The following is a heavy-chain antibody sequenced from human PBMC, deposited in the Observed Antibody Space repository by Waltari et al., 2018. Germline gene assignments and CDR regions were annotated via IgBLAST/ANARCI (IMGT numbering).Heavy chain of an antibody. CDR3: ARVSLAADYYGLDV. CDR2: INPAGGST. J-gene: IGHJ6*02. D-gene: IGHD6-13*01. CDR1: GYTFTNYY. Sequence: QVQLVQSGAEVKKPGASVKVSCKASGYTFTNYYIHWVRQASGQGLEWMAIINPAGGSTTYAQRFQGRVTVTRDTSTSTVYMDLSSLRSEDTAVYYCARVSLAADYYGLDVWGQGTTVTVSS. V-gene: IGHV1-46*01.